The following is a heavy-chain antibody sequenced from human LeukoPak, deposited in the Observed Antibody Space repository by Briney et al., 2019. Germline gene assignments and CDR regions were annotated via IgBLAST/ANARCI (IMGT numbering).Heavy chain of an antibody. CDR3: ARDRRYYEYYFDY. CDR1: GFTFSSYA. CDR2: ISYDGSNK. J-gene: IGHJ4*02. Sequence: GGSLRLSCAASGFTFSSYAMHWVRQAPGKGLEWVAVISYDGSNKYYADFVKGRFTISRDNSKNTLYLQMNSLRAEDTAVYYCARDRRYYEYYFDYWGQGTLVTVSS. V-gene: IGHV3-30-3*01. D-gene: IGHD3-22*01.